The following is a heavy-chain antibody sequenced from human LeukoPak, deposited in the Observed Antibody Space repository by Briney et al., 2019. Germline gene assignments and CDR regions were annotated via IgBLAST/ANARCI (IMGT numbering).Heavy chain of an antibody. Sequence: SETLSLTCSVSGHSIINSYYWGWIRQPPGKGLEWIGSIYHSGSTYYNPFLKSRVTISVDTSKNQFSLKLNSVTAADTAVYYCARTVDSSGFSCFQHWGQGALVTVSS. J-gene: IGHJ1*01. D-gene: IGHD3-22*01. V-gene: IGHV4-38-2*02. CDR2: IYHSGST. CDR3: ARTVDSSGFSCFQH. CDR1: GHSIINSYY.